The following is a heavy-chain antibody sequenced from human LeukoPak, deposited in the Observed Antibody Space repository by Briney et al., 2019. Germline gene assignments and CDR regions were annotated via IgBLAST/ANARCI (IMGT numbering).Heavy chain of an antibody. Sequence: PSETLSLTCTVSGGYIITSGHYWGWIRQPPGKGLEWIGSVYYTGVTSTNPFFRSRMSISVDTSKNQFSLNLTSVTAADAAVYYCARERSSSGGHSWFDPWGQGTLVTVSS. CDR3: ARERSSSGGHSWFDP. V-gene: IGHV4-39*07. D-gene: IGHD4-23*01. CDR1: GGYIITSGHY. J-gene: IGHJ5*02. CDR2: VYYTGVT.